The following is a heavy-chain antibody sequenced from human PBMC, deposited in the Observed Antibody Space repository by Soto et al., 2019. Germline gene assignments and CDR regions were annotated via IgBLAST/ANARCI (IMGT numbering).Heavy chain of an antibody. Sequence: QVQLVESGGGLVKPGGSLRLSCAASGFTFSDYYMSWIRQAPGKGLEWVSYISRSSSYTNYADSVKGRFTISRDNAKNSLYLQMNSLRAQDSAVCYCARGHSSSWSVHYYDGMDVWGQGTRATVSS. D-gene: IGHD6-13*01. V-gene: IGHV3-11*05. J-gene: IGHJ6*02. CDR3: ARGHSSSWSVHYYDGMDV. CDR1: GFTFSDYY. CDR2: ISRSSSYT.